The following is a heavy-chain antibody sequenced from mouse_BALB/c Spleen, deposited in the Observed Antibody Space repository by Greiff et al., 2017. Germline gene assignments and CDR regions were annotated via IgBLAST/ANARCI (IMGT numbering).Heavy chain of an antibody. CDR2: IYPGDGDT. D-gene: IGHD2-2*01. CDR3: ANGYDADAMDY. J-gene: IGHJ4*01. CDR1: GYAFSSYW. V-gene: IGHV1-80*01. Sequence: QVQLKQSGAELVRPGSSVKISCKASGYAFSSYWMNWVKQRPGQGLEWIGQIYPGDGDTNYNGKFKGKATLTADKSSSTAYMQLSSLTSEDSAVYFCANGYDADAMDYWGQGTSITVSS.